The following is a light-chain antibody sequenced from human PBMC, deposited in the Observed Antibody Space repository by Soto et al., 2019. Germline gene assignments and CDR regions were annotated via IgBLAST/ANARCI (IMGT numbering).Light chain of an antibody. Sequence: DIVMTQSPDSLAVSLGESATINCKSSQSVLYSSNNKNYLAWYQQKPGQPRKLLIYWASTRESGVPDRLSGSGSGTDFTLTISSLQAEDVAVYYCQQYYGTPLTFXGGTKVDIK. V-gene: IGKV4-1*01. J-gene: IGKJ4*01. CDR3: QQYYGTPLT. CDR1: QSVLYSSNNKNY. CDR2: WAS.